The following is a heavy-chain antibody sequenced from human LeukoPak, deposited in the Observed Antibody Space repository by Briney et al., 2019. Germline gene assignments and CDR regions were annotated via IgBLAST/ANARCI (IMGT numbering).Heavy chain of an antibody. D-gene: IGHD2-15*01. V-gene: IGHV1-18*01. CDR3: ARIGYCSGGSCYQPYYFDY. CDR2: IGAYNGNT. Sequence: ASVKVSCKASGYTFTSYGISWVRQAPGQGLEWMGWIGAYNGNTNYAQKLQGRVTMTTDTSTSTAYMELRSLRSDDTAVYYCARIGYCSGGSCYQPYYFDYWGQGTLVTVSS. J-gene: IGHJ4*02. CDR1: GYTFTSYG.